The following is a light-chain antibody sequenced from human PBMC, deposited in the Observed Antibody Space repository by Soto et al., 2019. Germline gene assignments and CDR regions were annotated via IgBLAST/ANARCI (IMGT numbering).Light chain of an antibody. CDR1: QTINNY. V-gene: IGKV1-33*01. CDR3: QQYENLPN. Sequence: IQMTELPCSLSAPVGDILTIPCQASQTINNYLNWYQQKPGRAPKLLIYDASNLEAGVPSRFRGSGSGTDFTFTISRLQPEDIATYYCQQYENLPNFGQGTRLEIK. J-gene: IGKJ5*01. CDR2: DAS.